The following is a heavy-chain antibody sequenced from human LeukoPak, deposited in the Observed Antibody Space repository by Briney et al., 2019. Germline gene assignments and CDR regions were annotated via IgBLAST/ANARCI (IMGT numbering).Heavy chain of an antibody. V-gene: IGHV3-7*03. Sequence: GGSLRLSCAVSGFTFSNYYMSWVRQAPGRGLEWVANINQVGTETFYVDSVKGRFTISKDNAKNSLYLQMNSLRAEDTALYHCARNNGMDVWGQGTTVIVSS. CDR2: INQVGTET. J-gene: IGHJ6*02. CDR3: ARNNGMDV. CDR1: GFTFSNYY.